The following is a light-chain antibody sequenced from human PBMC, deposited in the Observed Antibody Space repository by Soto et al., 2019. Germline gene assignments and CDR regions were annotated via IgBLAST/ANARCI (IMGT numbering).Light chain of an antibody. CDR2: EVS. V-gene: IGLV2-8*01. CDR1: SSDVGGYNY. CDR3: SSYAGSNMRVV. J-gene: IGLJ2*01. Sequence: QSALTQPPSASGSPGQSVTISCTGASSDVGGYNYVSWYQQHPGKAPKLMIYEVSTRPSGVPDRFSGSKSGNTASLTVSGLQAEDEADYYCSSYAGSNMRVVFGGGTKVTFL.